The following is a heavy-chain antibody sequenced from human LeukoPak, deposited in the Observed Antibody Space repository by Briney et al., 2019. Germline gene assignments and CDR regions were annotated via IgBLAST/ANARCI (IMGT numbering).Heavy chain of an antibody. CDR1: GFTASSTY. CDR2: LYSTGST. V-gene: IGHV3-53*01. D-gene: IGHD5-24*01. J-gene: IGHJ5*02. Sequence: PGGSLGLSCAASGFTASSTYMSWVRQAPGQGLEWVSILYSTGSTYYADSVKGRFIISRDNSKNTLHLQMNSLSAEDTAVYYWAGVEMATMWFDPWGQGTLVTVSS. CDR3: AGVEMATMWFDP.